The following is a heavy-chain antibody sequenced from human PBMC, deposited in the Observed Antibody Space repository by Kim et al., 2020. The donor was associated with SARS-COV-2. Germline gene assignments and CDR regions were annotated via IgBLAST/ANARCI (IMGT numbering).Heavy chain of an antibody. CDR2: ISSSSSYI. D-gene: IGHD6-6*01. V-gene: IGHV3-21*01. J-gene: IGHJ3*02. CDR3: ARDAARSSGAFDI. CDR1: GFTFSSYS. Sequence: GGSLRLSCAASGFTFSSYSMNWVRQAPGKGLEWVSSISSSSSYIYYADSVKGRFTISRDNAKNSLYLQMNSLRAEDTAVYYCARDAARSSGAFDIWGQGTMVTVSS.